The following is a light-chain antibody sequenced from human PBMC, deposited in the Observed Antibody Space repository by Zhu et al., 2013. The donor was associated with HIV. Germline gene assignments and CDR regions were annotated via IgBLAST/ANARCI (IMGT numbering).Light chain of an antibody. CDR3: QQYGSSPPAIT. Sequence: EIVLTQSPGTLSLSPGERATLSCRASQSVSSSYLAWYQQTPGQAPRLLIYGASTRATGIPDRFSGSGSGTDFTLTISRLEPEDFAVYYCQQYGSSPPAITFGQGHDWRLN. CDR1: QSVSSSY. V-gene: IGKV3-20*01. CDR2: GAS. J-gene: IGKJ5*01.